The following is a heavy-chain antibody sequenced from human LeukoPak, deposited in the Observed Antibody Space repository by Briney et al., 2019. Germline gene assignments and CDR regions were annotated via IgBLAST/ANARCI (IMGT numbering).Heavy chain of an antibody. CDR3: ARERSILRLYALDV. D-gene: IGHD1-26*01. J-gene: IGHJ6*02. CDR1: GFTFSTYD. Sequence: GGSLRLSCAAPGFTFSTYDMHWVRQVAGKGLEWVSSIGTTGDTYYSASVKGRFTISREDAKNSVYLQMNSLRAGDTAVYYCARERSILRLYALDVWGQGTTVTVSS. V-gene: IGHV3-13*01. CDR2: IGTTGDT.